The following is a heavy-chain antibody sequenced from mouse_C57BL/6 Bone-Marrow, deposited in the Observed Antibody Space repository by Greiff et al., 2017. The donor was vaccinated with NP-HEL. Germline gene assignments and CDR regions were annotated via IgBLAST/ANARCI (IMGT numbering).Heavy chain of an antibody. CDR1: GFTFSSYA. V-gene: IGHV5-4*01. Sequence: EVHLVESGGGLVKPGGSLKLSCAASGFTFSSYAMSWVRQTPEKRLEWVATISDGGSYTYYPDNVKGRFTISRDNAKNNLYLQMSHLKSEDTAMYYCARDQAVTTDYFDYWGQGTTLTVSS. D-gene: IGHD2-2*01. CDR2: ISDGGSYT. CDR3: ARDQAVTTDYFDY. J-gene: IGHJ2*01.